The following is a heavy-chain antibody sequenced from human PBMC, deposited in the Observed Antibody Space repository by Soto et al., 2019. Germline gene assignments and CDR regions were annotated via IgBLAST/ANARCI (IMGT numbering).Heavy chain of an antibody. CDR2: INPRSGKT. Sequence: ASVKVSCKASGYTYYMHWARQAPGQGLEWMGIINPRSGKTNYPQKFQGRVTMTRDTSTTTVYMELSTLRSEDTAMYYCARGVGYSDSSGYPFDYWGQGTLVTVSS. J-gene: IGHJ4*02. V-gene: IGHV1-46*03. CDR3: ARGVGYSDSSGYPFDY. CDR1: GYTYY. D-gene: IGHD3-22*01.